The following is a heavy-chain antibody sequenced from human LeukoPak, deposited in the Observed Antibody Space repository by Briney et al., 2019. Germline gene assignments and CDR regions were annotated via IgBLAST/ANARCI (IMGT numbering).Heavy chain of an antibody. CDR2: IYASGST. CDR3: ASYSGSYAYYGY. Sequence: SETLSLTCTVSGGSINSYYWSWIRQPAGKGLEWIGRIYASGSTNYNPSLKSRVTMSVDTSKNQFSLKLRSVTAADTAVYYCASYSGSYAYYGYWGQGTLVTVPS. V-gene: IGHV4-4*07. D-gene: IGHD1-26*01. CDR1: GGSINSYY. J-gene: IGHJ4*02.